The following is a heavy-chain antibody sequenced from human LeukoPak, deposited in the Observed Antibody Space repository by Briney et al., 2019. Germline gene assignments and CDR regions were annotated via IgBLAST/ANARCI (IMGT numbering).Heavy chain of an antibody. J-gene: IGHJ3*02. CDR3: ARLAAQDAFDI. Sequence: PGRSLRLSCAASGFTFSSYSMNWVRQAPGKGLEWVSSISSSSSYIYYADSVKGRFTISRDNAKNSLYLQMNSLRAEDTAVYYCARLAAQDAFDIWGQGTMVTVSS. CDR1: GFTFSSYS. V-gene: IGHV3-21*01. CDR2: ISSSSSYI. D-gene: IGHD6-25*01.